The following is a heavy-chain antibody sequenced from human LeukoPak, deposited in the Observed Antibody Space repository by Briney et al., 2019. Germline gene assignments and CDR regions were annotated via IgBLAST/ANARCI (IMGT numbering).Heavy chain of an antibody. CDR2: ISQDGSET. CDR3: VRDLGHSRHYFEY. CDR1: GFTFNSFF. J-gene: IGHJ4*02. V-gene: IGHV3-7*01. D-gene: IGHD7-27*01. Sequence: GGSLRLSCAASGFTFNSFFLNWDRLTPGRELEWVACISQDGSETFYMDSVRGRLTISRDNTKNSLYLQMNSLRAEDTAVYFCVRDLGHSRHYFEYWGQGALVTVSS.